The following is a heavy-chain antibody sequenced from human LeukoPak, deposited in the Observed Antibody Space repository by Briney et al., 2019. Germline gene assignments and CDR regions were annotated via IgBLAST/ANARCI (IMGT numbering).Heavy chain of an antibody. D-gene: IGHD3-9*01. CDR3: ARGGGGYFDWNFDY. CDR1: GGSLSGYY. V-gene: IGHV4-34*01. J-gene: IGHJ4*02. Sequence: PSETLSLTCAVYGGSLSGYYWSWIRQPPGKGLEWIGEINHSGSTNYNPSLKSRVTISVDTSKNQFSLKLSSVTAADTAVYYCARGGGGYFDWNFDYWGQGTLVTVSS. CDR2: INHSGST.